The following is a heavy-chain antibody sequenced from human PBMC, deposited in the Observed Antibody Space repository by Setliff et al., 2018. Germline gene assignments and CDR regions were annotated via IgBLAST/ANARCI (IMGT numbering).Heavy chain of an antibody. V-gene: IGHV3-33*08. J-gene: IGHJ4*02. CDR3: ARTCSGSGCYAGLES. Sequence: RLSCAASGFTFSSYRMHWVRQAPGKGLEWVAVIWDDGGNKYHADSVKGRLTISRDNSKNTLYLQMNSLRPEDTAVYYCARTCSGSGCYAGLESWGQGTPVTVSS. D-gene: IGHD2-15*01. CDR2: IWDDGGNK. CDR1: GFTFSSYR.